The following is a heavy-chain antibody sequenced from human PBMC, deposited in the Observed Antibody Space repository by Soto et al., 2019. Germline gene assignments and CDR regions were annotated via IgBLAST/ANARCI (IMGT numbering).Heavy chain of an antibody. V-gene: IGHV4-39*01. D-gene: IGHD3-3*01. CDR2: IYYSGST. CDR3: ARGMVGDYDFWSGYLYYYYYGMDV. J-gene: IGHJ6*02. CDR1: GGSIISSSYY. Sequence: SETLSLTCTVSGGSIISSSYYWGWIRQPPGKGLEWIGSIYYSGSTYYNPSLKSRVTISVDTSKNQFSLKLSSVTAADTAVYYCARGMVGDYDFWSGYLYYYYYGMDVWGQGTTVTVS.